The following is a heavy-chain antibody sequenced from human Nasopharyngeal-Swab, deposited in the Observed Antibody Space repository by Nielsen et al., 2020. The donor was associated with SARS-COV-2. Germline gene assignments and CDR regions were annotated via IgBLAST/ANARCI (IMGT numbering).Heavy chain of an antibody. Sequence: GESLKISCAASGFTFSSYSMNWVRQAPGKGLEWVSSISSSSSYIYYADSVEGRFTISRDNAKNSLYLQMNSLRAEDTAVYYCARDKFVDCGMDVWGQGTTVTVSS. CDR1: GFTFSSYS. CDR2: ISSSSSYI. V-gene: IGHV3-21*01. CDR3: ARDKFVDCGMDV. J-gene: IGHJ6*02.